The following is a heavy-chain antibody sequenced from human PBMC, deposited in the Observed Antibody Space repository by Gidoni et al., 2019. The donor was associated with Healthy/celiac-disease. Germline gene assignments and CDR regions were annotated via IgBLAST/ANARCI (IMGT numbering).Heavy chain of an antibody. CDR2: INHSGST. V-gene: IGHV4-34*01. J-gene: IGHJ5*02. CDR1: GGSFSGYY. CDR3: ARGRRYYDFWGGYYTGWFDP. D-gene: IGHD3-3*01. Sequence: QVQLQQWGAGLLKPSETLSLTCAVYGGSFSGYYWSWIRQPPGKGLEWIGEINHSGSTNYNPSLKSRVTISVDTSKNQFSLKLSSVTAADTAVYYCARGRRYYDFWGGYYTGWFDPWGQGTLVTVSS.